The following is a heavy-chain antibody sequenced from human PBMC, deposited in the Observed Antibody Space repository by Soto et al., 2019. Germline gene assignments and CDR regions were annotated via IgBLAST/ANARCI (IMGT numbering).Heavy chain of an antibody. V-gene: IGHV3-23*01. CDR2: IGGSGDWT. Sequence: GGSLRLSCAASGFTFSNYAMSWVRQAPGKGLEWVSAIGGSGDWTYYADSVKGRFTISRDNAKNSLYLQMNSLRAEDTALYYCARDGGGNYYDSSGYPDYWGQGT. CDR1: GFTFSNYA. D-gene: IGHD3-22*01. J-gene: IGHJ4*02. CDR3: ARDGGGNYYDSSGYPDY.